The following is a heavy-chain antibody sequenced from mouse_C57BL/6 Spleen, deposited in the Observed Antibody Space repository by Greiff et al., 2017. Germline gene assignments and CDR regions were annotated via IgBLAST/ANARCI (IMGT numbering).Heavy chain of an antibody. CDR3: ARYPYGYGAMDY. CDR2: INPSTGGT. V-gene: IGHV1-42*01. Sequence: VQLQQSGPELVKPGASVKISCKASGYSFTGYYMNWVKQSPEKSLEWIGEINPSTGGTTYNQKFKAKATLTVDKSSSTAYMQLKSLTSEDSAVYYCARYPYGYGAMDYWGQGTSVTVSS. CDR1: GYSFTGYY. J-gene: IGHJ4*01. D-gene: IGHD2-2*01.